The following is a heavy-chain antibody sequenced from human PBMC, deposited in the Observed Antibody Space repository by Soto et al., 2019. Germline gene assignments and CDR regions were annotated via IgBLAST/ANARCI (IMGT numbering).Heavy chain of an antibody. CDR3: ARGIPGHYAFDV. Sequence: EVQLVESGGGLVQPGESLRLSCAASGFTFSNYCMHWVRQVPGKGLVWVAPIKGDGSGTNYADSVKGRFTISRDNAQNTLFVQINSLTAEDTAVYSCARGIPGHYAFDVWGQGTMVTVSS. CDR2: IKGDGSGT. CDR1: GFTFSNYC. V-gene: IGHV3-74*01. J-gene: IGHJ3*01. D-gene: IGHD1-1*01.